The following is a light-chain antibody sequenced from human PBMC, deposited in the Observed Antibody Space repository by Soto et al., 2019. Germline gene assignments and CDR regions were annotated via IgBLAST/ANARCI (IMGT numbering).Light chain of an antibody. J-gene: IGKJ2*01. CDR1: QSVSSN. CDR3: QQYNKWPPYT. V-gene: IGKV3-15*01. CDR2: GAS. Sequence: EIVMTQSPATLSVSPGERATLSCRASQSVSSNLAWYQQKPGQAPRLLIYGASTRATGIPARFSGSGSGTEFTFTISSLQSEDFAVSYCQQYNKWPPYTFGQGTKLEIK.